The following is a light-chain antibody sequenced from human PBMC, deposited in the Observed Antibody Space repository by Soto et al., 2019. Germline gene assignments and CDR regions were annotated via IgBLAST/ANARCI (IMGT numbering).Light chain of an antibody. J-gene: IGLJ3*02. CDR3: AAWDDSLSGV. Sequence: QSVLTQPPSASGTPGQRVTISCSGSSSNIGSNYVYWYQQLPGTAPKPLIYRNNQRPSGVPDRFSGSKSGTSASLAISGLRSEDEADYYCAAWDDSLSGVFGGGTQLTVL. V-gene: IGLV1-47*01. CDR2: RNN. CDR1: SSNIGSNY.